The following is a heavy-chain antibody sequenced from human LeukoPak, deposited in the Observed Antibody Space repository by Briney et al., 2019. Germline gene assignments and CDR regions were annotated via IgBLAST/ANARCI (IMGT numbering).Heavy chain of an antibody. CDR3: ARSSGDYRPFDS. CDR2: ISKSGGII. J-gene: IGHJ4*02. V-gene: IGHV3-48*03. D-gene: IGHD3-22*01. CDR1: GFIFSSFE. Sequence: QPGGSLRLSCAASGFIFSSFEMNWVRQAPGKGLEWVSHISKSGGIIYADSVKGRFTISRDNAKNSQYLQMTSLRAEDTAVYYCARSSGDYRPFDSWGQGTLATVSS.